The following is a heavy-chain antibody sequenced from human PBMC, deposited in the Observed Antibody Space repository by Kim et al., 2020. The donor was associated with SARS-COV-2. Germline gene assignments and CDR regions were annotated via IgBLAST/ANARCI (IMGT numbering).Heavy chain of an antibody. CDR3: ARHLRNWYFDL. J-gene: IGHJ2*01. Sequence: TYTTPSRKGRVTISVDTSKKQCSLRLSSVTAADAAVYYCARHLRNWYFDLWGRGTLVTVSS. V-gene: IGHV4-39*01. CDR2: T.